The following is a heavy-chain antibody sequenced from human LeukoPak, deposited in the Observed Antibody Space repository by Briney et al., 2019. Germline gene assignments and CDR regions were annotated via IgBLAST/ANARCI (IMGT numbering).Heavy chain of an antibody. V-gene: IGHV1-24*01. J-gene: IGHJ4*02. CDR1: GYTLTELS. Sequence: ASVKVSCKVSGYTLTELSMHWVRQAPGKGLEWMGGLDPEDGETIYAQKFQGRVTMTEDTSTDTAYMELSSLRSEDTAVYYCATANVLGGWYVVSSFDYWGQGTLVTVSS. CDR3: ATANVLGGWYVVSSFDY. CDR2: LDPEDGET. D-gene: IGHD6-19*01.